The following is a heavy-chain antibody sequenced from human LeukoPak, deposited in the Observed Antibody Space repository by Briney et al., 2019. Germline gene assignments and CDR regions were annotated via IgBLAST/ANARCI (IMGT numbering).Heavy chain of an antibody. V-gene: IGHV3-74*01. Sequence: GGSLRLSCAASGFTFSSYWMHWVRQAPGKGLVWVSRINIDGSSTSYADSVKGRFTISRDNAKNTLYLQMNTLRAEDTAVYYCVSIPGDWGQGILVTVSS. J-gene: IGHJ4*02. CDR2: INIDGSST. CDR1: GFTFSSYW. D-gene: IGHD7-27*01. CDR3: VSIPGD.